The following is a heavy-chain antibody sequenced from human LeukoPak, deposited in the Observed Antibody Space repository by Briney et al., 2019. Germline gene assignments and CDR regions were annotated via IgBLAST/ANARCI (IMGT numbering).Heavy chain of an antibody. D-gene: IGHD2-2*01. V-gene: IGHV3-9*01. Sequence: GGSLRLSCAASGFTFSSYAMSWVRQAPGKGLEWVSGISWNSGSIGYADSVKGRFTISRDNAKNSLYLQMNSLRAEDTALYYCAKDTGASTHYYYYYGMDVWGQGTTVTVSS. CDR1: GFTFSSYA. CDR2: ISWNSGSI. CDR3: AKDTGASTHYYYYYGMDV. J-gene: IGHJ6*02.